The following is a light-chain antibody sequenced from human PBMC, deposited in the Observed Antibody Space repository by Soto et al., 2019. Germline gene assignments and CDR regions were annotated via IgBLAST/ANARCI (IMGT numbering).Light chain of an antibody. CDR2: AAS. Sequence: DIQMTQSPSSLSASVGDRVTITCRASQSISSYLNWYQQKPGKAPKLLIYAASSLQSGVPSRFSGSGSGTDFTLTISSLQPEDFATHDCQQSYRTPWTVGQETKVEIK. J-gene: IGKJ1*01. CDR3: QQSYRTPWT. V-gene: IGKV1-39*01. CDR1: QSISSY.